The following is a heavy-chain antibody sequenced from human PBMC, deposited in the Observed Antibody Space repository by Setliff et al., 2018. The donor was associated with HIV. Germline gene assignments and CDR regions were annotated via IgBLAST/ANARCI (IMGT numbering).Heavy chain of an antibody. CDR2: IVPIFGTT. V-gene: IGHV1-69*13. CDR1: GGTFTSYA. Sequence: SVKVSCKASGGTFTSYAFSWVRQAPGQGLEWMGGIVPIFGTTNYAQKFQGRVRIIADGSTSTAYMELSGLTSEDTAVYYCATITVAGTGAFDIWGQGTMVTVSS. CDR3: ATITVAGTGAFDI. J-gene: IGHJ3*02. D-gene: IGHD6-19*01.